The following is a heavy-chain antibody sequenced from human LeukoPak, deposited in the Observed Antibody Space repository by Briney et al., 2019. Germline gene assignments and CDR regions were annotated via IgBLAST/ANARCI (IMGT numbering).Heavy chain of an antibody. CDR3: VRGRDSSGYRLDY. J-gene: IGHJ4*02. V-gene: IGHV3-43*02. Sequence: GGSLRLSCAASGFTFSTYSMNWVRQAPGKGLEWVSLITGDGYNTYYGDSVKGRFTISRDNSKTSLYLHLNSLRTEDSGLYYRVRGRDSSGYRLDYWGQGTQVTVSS. CDR2: ITGDGYNT. D-gene: IGHD3-22*01. CDR1: GFTFSTYS.